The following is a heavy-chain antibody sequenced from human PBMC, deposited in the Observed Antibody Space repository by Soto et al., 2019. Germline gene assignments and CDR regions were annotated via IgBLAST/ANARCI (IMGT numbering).Heavy chain of an antibody. D-gene: IGHD2-21*01. CDR2: IYASGST. CDR1: DDSVGTYY. V-gene: IGHV4-4*07. Sequence: SETLYLTCNVSDDSVGTYYWSWIRQPAGKGLEWIGRIYASGSTNYNPSLKGRVSMSVDTSKKQFSLKMISVTAADTAMYYCARSAIPRGGWFRPWGQGVLVTVSS. J-gene: IGHJ5*02. CDR3: ARSAIPRGGWFRP.